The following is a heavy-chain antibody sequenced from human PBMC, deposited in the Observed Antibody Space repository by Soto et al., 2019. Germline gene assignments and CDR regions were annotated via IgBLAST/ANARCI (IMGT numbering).Heavy chain of an antibody. J-gene: IGHJ6*03. V-gene: IGHV3-73*01. CDR3: TRGYYYYYMDV. CDR1: GFTFSCSA. D-gene: IGHD1-26*01. CDR2: IRSKANSYAT. Sequence: PGGSLRLPCAASGFTFSCSAMRWVRQASGKGLEWVGRIRSKANSYATAYAASVKGRFTISRDDSKNTAYLQMNSLKTEDTAVYYCTRGYYYYYMDVWGKGTTVTVSS.